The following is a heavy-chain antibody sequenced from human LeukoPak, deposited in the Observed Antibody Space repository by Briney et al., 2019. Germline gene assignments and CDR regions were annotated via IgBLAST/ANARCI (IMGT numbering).Heavy chain of an antibody. V-gene: IGHV4-34*01. CDR3: ARNRRSLTYYYGSGSYFH. CDR1: GGSFSGYY. CDR2: INHSGST. D-gene: IGHD3-10*01. J-gene: IGHJ4*02. Sequence: PSETLSLTCAVYGGSFSGYYWSWIRQPPGKGLEWIGEINHSGSTNYNPSLKSRVTISVDTSKNQFSLKLSSVTAADTAVYYCARNRRSLTYYYGSGSYFHWGQGTLVTVSS.